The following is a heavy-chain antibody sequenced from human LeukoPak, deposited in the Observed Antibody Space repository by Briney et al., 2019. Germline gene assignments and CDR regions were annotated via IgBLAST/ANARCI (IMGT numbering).Heavy chain of an antibody. J-gene: IGHJ4*02. Sequence: GSLRLSCAASGFTFSSYEMNWVRQAPGKGLEWVSYISSSGSTIYYADSVKGRFTISRDNAKNSLYLQMNSLRAEDTAVYYCARDPDTSYGVYWGQGTLVTVSS. CDR3: ARDPDTSYGVY. V-gene: IGHV3-48*03. CDR2: ISSSGSTI. D-gene: IGHD5-18*01. CDR1: GFTFSSYE.